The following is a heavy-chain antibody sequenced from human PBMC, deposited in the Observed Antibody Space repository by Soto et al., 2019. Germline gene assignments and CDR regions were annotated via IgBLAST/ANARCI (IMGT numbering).Heavy chain of an antibody. CDR3: ARLTRARGLNSFYAMDV. D-gene: IGHD3-10*01. CDR2: INPAASDT. CDR1: GYTFLTYW. Sequence: GESLKISCKGSGYTFLTYWVGWVRQMHGQGLEWMGIINPAASDTRYSPSFQGQVTISADKSISTAYLQWSSLKASDTAIYYCARLTRARGLNSFYAMDVWGQGATVTVSS. J-gene: IGHJ6*02. V-gene: IGHV5-51*01.